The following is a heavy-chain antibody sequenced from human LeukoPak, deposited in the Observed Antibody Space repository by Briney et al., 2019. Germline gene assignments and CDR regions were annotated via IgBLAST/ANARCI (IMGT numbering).Heavy chain of an antibody. J-gene: IGHJ4*02. Sequence: ASVKVFCKASGYTFTSYYMHWVRQAPGQGLEWMGIINPSGGSTSYAQKFQGRVTMTRDTSTSTVYMELSSLRSEDTAVYYCARGRGYRIAVAGSTAADVDYWGQGTLVTVSS. CDR2: INPSGGST. V-gene: IGHV1-46*01. CDR1: GYTFTSYY. CDR3: ARGRGYRIAVAGSTAADVDY. D-gene: IGHD6-19*01.